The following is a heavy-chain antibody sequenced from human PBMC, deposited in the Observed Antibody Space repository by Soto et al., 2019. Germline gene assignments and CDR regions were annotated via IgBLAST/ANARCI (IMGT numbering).Heavy chain of an antibody. D-gene: IGHD3-3*01. Sequence: GGSLRLSCAASGFTFSSYSMNWVRQAPGKGLEWVSYISSSSSTIYYADSVKGRFTISRDNAKNSLYLQMNSLRAEDTAVYYCARNFAGLRFLEWLSDYWGQGTLVTVSS. CDR2: ISSSSSTI. J-gene: IGHJ4*02. CDR1: GFTFSSYS. V-gene: IGHV3-48*01. CDR3: ARNFAGLRFLEWLSDY.